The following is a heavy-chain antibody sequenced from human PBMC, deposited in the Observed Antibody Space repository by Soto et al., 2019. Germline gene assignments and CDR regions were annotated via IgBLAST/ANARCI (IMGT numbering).Heavy chain of an antibody. CDR1: GFTFSSSA. J-gene: IGHJ4*02. CDR3: AGRGRRDGPGYLFY. D-gene: IGHD3-9*01. V-gene: IGHV3-23*01. Sequence: GGSLRLSCAASGFTFSSSAMSWVRQAPGQGLEWVSTINDGGGTSYADSVKGRFTISRDTSKNTLYLQMSRPRPDDTALYYCAGRGRRDGPGYLFYWGQAPLVTVSS. CDR2: INDGGGT.